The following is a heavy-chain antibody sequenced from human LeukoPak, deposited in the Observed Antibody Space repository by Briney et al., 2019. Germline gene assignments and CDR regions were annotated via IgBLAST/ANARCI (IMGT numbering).Heavy chain of an antibody. CDR3: AREILNDYINWFDP. V-gene: IGHV3-7*01. Sequence: GGSLRLSCAASGFTFSSYWMSWVRQAPGKGLEWVANIKQDGSEKYYVDSVKGRFTISRDNAKNSLYLQMNSLRAEDTAVYYCAREILNDYINWFDPWGQGTLVAVSS. J-gene: IGHJ5*02. CDR2: IKQDGSEK. CDR1: GFTFSSYW. D-gene: IGHD4-11*01.